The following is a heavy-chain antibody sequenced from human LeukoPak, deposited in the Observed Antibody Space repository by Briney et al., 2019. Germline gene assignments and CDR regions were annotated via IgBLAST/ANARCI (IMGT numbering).Heavy chain of an antibody. CDR3: AKDSLYSSSSTDY. CDR2: NSGSGGST. V-gene: IGHV3-23*01. J-gene: IGHJ4*02. Sequence: GGSLRLSCAASGFTFSSYAMSWVRQAPGKGLEWVSANSGSGGSTYYADSVKGRFTISRDNSKNTLYLQMNSLRAEDTAVYYCAKDSLYSSSSTDYWGQGTLVTVSS. CDR1: GFTFSSYA. D-gene: IGHD6-6*01.